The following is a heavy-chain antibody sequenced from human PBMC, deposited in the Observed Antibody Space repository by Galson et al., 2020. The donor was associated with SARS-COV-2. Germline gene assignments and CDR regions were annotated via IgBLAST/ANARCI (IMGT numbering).Heavy chain of an antibody. Sequence: ASVKVSCTASGYTFTSYGISWVRQAPGQGLEWMGWISAYNGNTNYAQKLQGRATMTTETSTSTAYMELRSLRSDDTAVYYCAKDSGSTGSFDYWGQGTLVTVSS. CDR3: AKDSGSTGSFDY. D-gene: IGHD1-1*01. CDR1: GYTFTSYG. CDR2: ISAYNGNT. J-gene: IGHJ4*02. V-gene: IGHV1-18*04.